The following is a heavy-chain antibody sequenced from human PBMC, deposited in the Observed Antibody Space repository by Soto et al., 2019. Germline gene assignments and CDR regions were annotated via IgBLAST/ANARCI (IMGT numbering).Heavy chain of an antibody. CDR2: IIPIYGTS. CDR3: ATGTRDGSNYLYLYL. D-gene: IGHD1-7*01. V-gene: IGHV1-69*01. J-gene: IGHJ2*01. Sequence: QVQLVQSGAELKKPGSSVKVSCKASGGTFGNFAISWVRQAPGQGPEWVAGIIPIYGTSNYADDFRGRITLTADASTATASMELRSLKSEDTAIYYCATGTRDGSNYLYLYLWCRGTQVTVSS. CDR1: GGTFGNFA.